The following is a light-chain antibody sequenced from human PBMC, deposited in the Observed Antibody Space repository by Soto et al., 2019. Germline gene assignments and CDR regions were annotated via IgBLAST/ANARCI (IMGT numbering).Light chain of an antibody. CDR2: GAS. V-gene: IGKV3-20*01. CDR1: QSLSSY. J-gene: IGKJ5*01. CDR3: QQYGSSPIT. Sequence: EIVMTQSPATLSVSPLEIATLSCRASQSLSSYLAWYQQKPGQVPRLLIYGASSRATGIPDRFSGSGSGTDFTLTISRLEPEDSAVYYCQQYGSSPITFGQGTRLEIK.